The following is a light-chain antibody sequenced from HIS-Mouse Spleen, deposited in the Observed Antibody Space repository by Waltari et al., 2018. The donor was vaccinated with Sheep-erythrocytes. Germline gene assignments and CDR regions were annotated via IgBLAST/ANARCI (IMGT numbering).Light chain of an antibody. Sequence: QSALTQPASVSGSPGQLITISCTGTSSDVGSYTFFSWYQQNPGKAPKLVIYEGSKRPSGVSNRFSGSKSGNTASLTISGLQAEDEADYYCCSYAGSSTPWVFGGGTKLTVL. CDR1: SSDVGSYTF. J-gene: IGLJ3*02. CDR3: CSYAGSSTPWV. V-gene: IGLV2-23*01. CDR2: EGS.